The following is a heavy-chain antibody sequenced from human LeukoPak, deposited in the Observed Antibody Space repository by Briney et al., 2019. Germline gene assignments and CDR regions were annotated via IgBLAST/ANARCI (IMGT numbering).Heavy chain of an antibody. CDR3: ARDQAYQPLRDDAFDI. J-gene: IGHJ3*02. Sequence: ASVNVSCKASGYTFAGYYMHWVRQAPGQGLEWMEWINPNSGGTNYAQKFQGRVTMTRDTSISTAYMELSRLGSDDTAVYYCARDQAYQPLRDDAFDIWGQGTMVAVSS. D-gene: IGHD2-2*01. CDR2: INPNSGGT. V-gene: IGHV1-2*02. CDR1: GYTFAGYY.